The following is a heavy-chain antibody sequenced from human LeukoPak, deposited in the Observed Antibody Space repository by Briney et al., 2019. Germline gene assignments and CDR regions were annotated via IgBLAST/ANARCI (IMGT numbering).Heavy chain of an antibody. CDR1: GYSFTSYW. V-gene: IGHV5-51*01. Sequence: GESLKISCKGSGYSFTSYWIGWVRQMPGKGLEWMGIIYPGDSDTRYSPSFQGQVTISADKSISTAYLQWSSLKASDTAMYYCARRFTYGSGSYYPWDYWGQGTLVTVSS. CDR3: ARRFTYGSGSYYPWDY. J-gene: IGHJ4*02. CDR2: IYPGDSDT. D-gene: IGHD3-10*01.